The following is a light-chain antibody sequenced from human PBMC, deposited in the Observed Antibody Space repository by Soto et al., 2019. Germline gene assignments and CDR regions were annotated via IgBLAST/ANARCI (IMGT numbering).Light chain of an antibody. Sequence: DIAMTQSPATLSVSPGDRVTLACRASRSISSDLAWYQQRPGKAPKLLIYDASTRDAGVPSRFSGSGSETEFTLTISSLQSEDFAVYYCHQYYDWPRTFGRGTKVEIK. CDR3: HQYYDWPRT. V-gene: IGKV3-15*01. CDR1: RSISSD. CDR2: DAS. J-gene: IGKJ1*01.